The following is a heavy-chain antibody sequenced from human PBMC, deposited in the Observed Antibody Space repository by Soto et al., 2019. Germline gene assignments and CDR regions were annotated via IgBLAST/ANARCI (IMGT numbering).Heavy chain of an antibody. Sequence: ASVKVSCKASGGTFSSYAISWVRQAPGQGLEWMGGIIPIFGTANYAQKFQGRVTITADKSTSTAYMELSSLRSEDTAVYYCASTGTYLALDYWGQGTLVTVSS. V-gene: IGHV1-69*06. CDR1: GGTFSSYA. J-gene: IGHJ4*02. CDR3: ASTGTYLALDY. CDR2: IIPIFGTA. D-gene: IGHD3-16*02.